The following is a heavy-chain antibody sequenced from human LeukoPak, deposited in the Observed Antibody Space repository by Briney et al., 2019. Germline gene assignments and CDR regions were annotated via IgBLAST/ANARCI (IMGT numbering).Heavy chain of an antibody. J-gene: IGHJ6*04. CDR3: AELGITMIGGV. CDR2: ISGSGGRT. Sequence: GGSLRLSCAASGVTFSIYGMSWVRQAPGKGLEWVSTISGSGGRTNYADSVKGRFTISRDNTRNSLYLQMNSLRAEDTAVYYCAELGITMIGGVWGKGTTVTISS. D-gene: IGHD3-10*02. CDR1: GVTFSIYG. V-gene: IGHV3-23*01.